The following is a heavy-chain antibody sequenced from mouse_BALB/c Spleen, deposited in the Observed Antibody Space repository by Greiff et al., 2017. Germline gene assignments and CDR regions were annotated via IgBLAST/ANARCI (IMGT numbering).Heavy chain of an antibody. D-gene: IGHD1-1*01. V-gene: IGHV14-1*02. J-gene: IGHJ2*01. CDR1: GFNIKVYY. Sequence: VQLQQSGAELVRPGALVKLSCKASGFNIKVYYMHWVKQRPEQGLEWIGWIDPENGNTIYDPKFQGKASITADTSSNTAYLQLSSLTSEDTAVYYCARSGTTVVALDYWGQGTTLTVSS. CDR3: ARSGTTVVALDY. CDR2: IDPENGNT.